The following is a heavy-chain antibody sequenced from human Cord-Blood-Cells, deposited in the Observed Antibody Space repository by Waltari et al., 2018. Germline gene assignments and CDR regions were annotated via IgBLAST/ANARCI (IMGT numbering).Heavy chain of an antibody. CDR2: IYYSGSN. CDR1: GGSISSYY. D-gene: IGHD1-26*01. J-gene: IGHJ4*02. CDR3: VRWDRLVGAFDY. Sequence: QVQLQESGPGLVKPSETLSLTCTVSGGSISSYYWSWIRQPPGKGLEWIGYIYYSGSNNSSPALKSRVTISLDTSKNQVSLKLSSVTAADTAVYYCVRWDRLVGAFDYWGQGTLVTVSS. V-gene: IGHV4-59*08.